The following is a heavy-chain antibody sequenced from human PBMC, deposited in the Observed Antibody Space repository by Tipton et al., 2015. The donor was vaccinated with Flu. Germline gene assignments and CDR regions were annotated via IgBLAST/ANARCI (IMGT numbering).Heavy chain of an antibody. CDR1: GGSISSSTDY. Sequence: TLSLTCTVSGGSISSSTDYWGWIRQPPGKGLEWIGTIYYDGSTYYNPSLRSRITISLDTSKNQFSLRLSSVTAADTAIYYCARHTGDSVRGVIDYWGQGTLVTVSS. CDR2: IYYDGST. J-gene: IGHJ4*02. CDR3: ARHTGDSVRGVIDY. D-gene: IGHD3-10*02. V-gene: IGHV4-39*01.